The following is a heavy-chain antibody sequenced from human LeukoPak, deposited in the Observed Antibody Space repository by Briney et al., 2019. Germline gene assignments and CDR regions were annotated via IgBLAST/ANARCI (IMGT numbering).Heavy chain of an antibody. CDR3: ARTSARGAQFDY. J-gene: IGHJ4*02. D-gene: IGHD3-10*01. Sequence: PSETLSLTCTVSGGSISNYYWSWIQQPAGMGLEWIGRIYASGSTNYNPSLKSRVTMSVDTSNNQFSLNLSSVTAADTAVYYCARTSARGAQFDYWGQGTLVTVSS. CDR2: IYASGST. CDR1: GGSISNYY. V-gene: IGHV4-4*07.